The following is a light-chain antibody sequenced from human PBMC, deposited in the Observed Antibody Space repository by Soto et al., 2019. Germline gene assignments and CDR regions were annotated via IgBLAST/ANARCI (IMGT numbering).Light chain of an antibody. J-gene: IGLJ1*01. CDR2: DVN. V-gene: IGLV2-14*01. CDR3: SSYTGRNTFV. CDR1: SSDVGGYNY. Sequence: QSALTQPASVSGSPGQSITISCTGTSSDVGGYNYVSWYQQHPGKAPKLMIYDVNNRPSGVSNRFSGSKSGNTASLTISGLQAEDEADYYCSSYTGRNTFVFGTGTKVTVL.